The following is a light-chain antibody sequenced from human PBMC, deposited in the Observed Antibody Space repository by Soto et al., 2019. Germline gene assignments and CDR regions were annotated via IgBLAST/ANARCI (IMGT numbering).Light chain of an antibody. V-gene: IGLV2-14*03. CDR2: EVT. CDR3: SSYTSSSTVV. Sequence: QSVLTQPASVSGSPGQSITLSCTGTSSDVGGYNYVCWYQQHPGKAPKLIIYEVTNRPSGVSHRFSGSKSGNTASLSISGLQAEDEADYYCSSYTSSSTVVFGGGTKLTVL. J-gene: IGLJ2*01. CDR1: SSDVGGYNY.